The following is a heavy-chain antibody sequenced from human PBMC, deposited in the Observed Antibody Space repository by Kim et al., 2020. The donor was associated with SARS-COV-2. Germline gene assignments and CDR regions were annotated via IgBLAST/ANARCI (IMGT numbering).Heavy chain of an antibody. D-gene: IGHD3-22*01. CDR1: GFTFSSYG. CDR3: AKDSAYYYDSSGYYHFDY. J-gene: IGHJ4*02. CDR2: ISYDGSNK. Sequence: GGSLRLSCAASGFTFSSYGMHWVRQAPGKGLEWVAVISYDGSNKYYADSVKGRFTISRDNSKNTLYLQMNSLRAEYTAVYYCAKDSAYYYDSSGYYHFDYWGQGTLVTVSS. V-gene: IGHV3-30*18.